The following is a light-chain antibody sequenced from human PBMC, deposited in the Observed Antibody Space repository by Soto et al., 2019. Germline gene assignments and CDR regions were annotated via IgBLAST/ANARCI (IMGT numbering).Light chain of an antibody. Sequence: QSALTQPASVSGSPGQSITISCTRSSTDFENYNLVSWYQHCPDKAPKLIIYEGTKRPSEISDRFSGSESDTTASLIISGRQPEGEADYYCSSYAGSSARVVFGGGTKLTVL. CDR2: EGT. J-gene: IGLJ2*01. V-gene: IGLV2-23*01. CDR1: STDFENYNL. CDR3: SSYAGSSARVV.